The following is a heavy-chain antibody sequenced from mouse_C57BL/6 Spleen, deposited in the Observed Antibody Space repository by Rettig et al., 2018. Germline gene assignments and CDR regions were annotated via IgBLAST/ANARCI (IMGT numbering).Heavy chain of an antibody. D-gene: IGHD4-1*01. V-gene: IGHV6-3*01. Sequence: EVKLEESGGGLVQPGGSMKLSCVASGFTFSNYWMNWVRQSPEKGLEWVAQIRLKSDNYATHYAESVKGRFTISRDDSKRSVYLQMNNLRAEDTGIYYCTGDGLTGTRFAYWGQGTLVTVSA. CDR3: TGDGLTGTRFAY. CDR1: GFTFSNYW. CDR2: IRLKSDNYAT. J-gene: IGHJ3*01.